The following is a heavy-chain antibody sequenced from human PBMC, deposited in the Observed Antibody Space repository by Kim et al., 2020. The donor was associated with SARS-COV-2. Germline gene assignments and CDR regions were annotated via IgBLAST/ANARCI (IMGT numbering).Heavy chain of an antibody. Sequence: VEGRFTISRDNSKNMVHLQMTSLRSDDTAVYFCARDKGVAASGTSSFDSWGQGTLVTVSS. V-gene: IGHV3-30*01. J-gene: IGHJ4*02. D-gene: IGHD6-13*01. CDR3: ARDKGVAASGTSSFDS.